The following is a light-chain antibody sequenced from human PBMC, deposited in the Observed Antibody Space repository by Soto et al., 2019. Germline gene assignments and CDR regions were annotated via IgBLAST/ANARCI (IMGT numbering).Light chain of an antibody. Sequence: IVMTQSPATLSVSPGEPATLSCRASQSLSTHLAWYQQKPGQAPRLLIYGASTRATGIPDRFSGSGSGTDFTLTISRLTPEDFTVYFCQQYGSSPITFGQGTRLEIK. V-gene: IGKV3-20*01. CDR2: GAS. CDR1: QSLSTH. J-gene: IGKJ5*01. CDR3: QQYGSSPIT.